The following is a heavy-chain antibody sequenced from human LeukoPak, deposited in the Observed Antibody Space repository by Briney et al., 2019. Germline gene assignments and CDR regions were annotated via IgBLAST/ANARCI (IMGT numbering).Heavy chain of an antibody. CDR3: ARDGRISPYSGMDV. V-gene: IGHV4-59*01. CDR1: GDSISYYY. D-gene: IGHD1-26*01. CDR2: IYYSGST. Sequence: SETLSLTCTVSGDSISYYYWSWIRQPPGKGLEWIGYIYYSGSTDYNPSLKSRVSISVDTSKNQFSLKLNSVTPADTAVYYCARDGRISPYSGMDVWGQGTTVTVSS. J-gene: IGHJ6*02.